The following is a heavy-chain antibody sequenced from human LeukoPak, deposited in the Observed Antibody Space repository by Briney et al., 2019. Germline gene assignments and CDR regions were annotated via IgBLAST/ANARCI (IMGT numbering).Heavy chain of an antibody. V-gene: IGHV3-48*03. J-gene: IGHJ3*02. CDR2: IGSRPTTT. Sequence: GGSLRLSCAGFGFTFSTYEMNWLRQAPGKGLEWVSYIGSRPTTTYYAESVRGRFTISRDNTKNSVFLQMTSLRADDAAVYFCATSGAYEISWAFNIWGQGTMVAVSS. D-gene: IGHD3-9*01. CDR3: ATSGAYEISWAFNI. CDR1: GFTFSTYE.